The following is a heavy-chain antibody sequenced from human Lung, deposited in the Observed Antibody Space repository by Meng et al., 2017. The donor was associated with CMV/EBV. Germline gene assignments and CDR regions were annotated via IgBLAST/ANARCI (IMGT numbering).Heavy chain of an antibody. J-gene: IGHJ4*02. CDR1: GYTFTGYY. D-gene: IGHD6-13*01. Sequence: SXXVSXXASGYTFTGYYIHWVRQAPGQGLEWMGWINPNSGGTNYAQKFQGRVTMTRDTSISTTYMELSRLRSDDAAVYSCAREARAAGTDEDFDYLGQGXLVTVSS. V-gene: IGHV1-2*02. CDR3: AREARAAGTDEDFDY. CDR2: INPNSGGT.